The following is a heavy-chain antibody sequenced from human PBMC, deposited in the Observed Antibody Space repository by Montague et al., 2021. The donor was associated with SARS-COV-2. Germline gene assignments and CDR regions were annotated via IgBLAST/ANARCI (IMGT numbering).Heavy chain of an antibody. D-gene: IGHD6-19*01. V-gene: IGHV4-4*07. CDR3: ARSTFYSSGWWDNWYFDL. Sequence: ETLSLTCTVSGGSISSYYWSWIRQPAGKGLEWIGRFYTTGSTNYNPSLKSRVTMSVDTSKDQFSLKLSSVTAADTAVYYCARSTFYSSGWWDNWYFDLWGRGTLVTVSS. J-gene: IGHJ2*01. CDR2: FYTTGST. CDR1: GGSISSYY.